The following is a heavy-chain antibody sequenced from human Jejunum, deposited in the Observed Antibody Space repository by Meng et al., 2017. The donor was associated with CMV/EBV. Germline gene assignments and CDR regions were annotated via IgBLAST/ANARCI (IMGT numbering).Heavy chain of an antibody. CDR2: VFRGGGT. D-gene: IGHD2-2*01. CDR1: GFTVSSGY. V-gene: IGHV3-66*02. J-gene: IGHJ4*02. CDR3: VPDIVIVPVSY. Sequence: CVVSGFTVSSGYMTWVRQAPGKGLEWVSAVFRGGGTTYVDSVKGRFTVSSDNSKNTVFLQMNSLRTDDTAQYYCVPDIVIVPVSYWGQGTLVTVSS.